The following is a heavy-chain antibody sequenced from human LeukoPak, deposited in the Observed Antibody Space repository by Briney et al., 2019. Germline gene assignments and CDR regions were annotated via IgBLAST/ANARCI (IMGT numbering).Heavy chain of an antibody. CDR1: GFTFSSYA. D-gene: IGHD3-10*01. V-gene: IGHV3-23*01. J-gene: IGHJ4*02. CDR2: VSGSGEKT. CDR3: AKILWFGEFPFDY. Sequence: PGGSLRLSCAASGFTFSSYAMSWVRQAPGKGLEWVSTVSGSGEKTYYADSVKGRFTISRDNSKNTLYLQMNSLRADDTAVYFCAKILWFGEFPFDYWGQGTLATVSS.